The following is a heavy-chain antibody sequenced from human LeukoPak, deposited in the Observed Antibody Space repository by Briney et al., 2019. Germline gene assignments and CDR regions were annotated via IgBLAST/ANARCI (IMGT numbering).Heavy chain of an antibody. Sequence: SETLSLTCTVSGGSLRGDTYSWTWIRQPPGKGLEWIGYISYRGNTNYNPSLKRRVTISLDTSKNQFSLRLSSVTAADTAVYYCATLYCSRTSCYVDYWGQGTLVTVSS. CDR2: ISYRGNT. V-gene: IGHV4-61*01. CDR3: ATLYCSRTSCYVDY. D-gene: IGHD2-2*01. CDR1: GGSLRGDTYS. J-gene: IGHJ4*02.